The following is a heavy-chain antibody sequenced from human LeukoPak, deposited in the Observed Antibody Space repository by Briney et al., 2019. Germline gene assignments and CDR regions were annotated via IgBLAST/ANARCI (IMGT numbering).Heavy chain of an antibody. CDR2: ISAYNGNT. V-gene: IGHV1-18*01. CDR3: ARARIMGATTWWFDP. D-gene: IGHD1-26*01. CDR1: GYTFTSYG. Sequence: ASVKVSCKASGYTFTSYGISWVRQAPGQGLEWMGCISAYNGNTNYAQKLQGRVTMTTDTSTSTAYMELRSLRSDDTTVYYCARARIMGATTWWFDPWGQGTLVTVSS. J-gene: IGHJ5*02.